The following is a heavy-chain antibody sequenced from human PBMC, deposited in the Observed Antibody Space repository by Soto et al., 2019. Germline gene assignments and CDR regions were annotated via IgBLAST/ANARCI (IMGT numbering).Heavy chain of an antibody. CDR3: ARDNSILGAPFQD. CDR1: GFTVSSNS. J-gene: IGHJ1*01. Sequence: EVELVETGGGWIQPGGSLRLSCAVSGFTVSSNSMSWVRQAPGKGLEWVLLIYADGGTYYGDSVKGRFTISRDTSKNTVSLQMTSLRADDTAVYYCARDNSILGAPFQDWGQGTLVTVSS. D-gene: IGHD3-16*01. CDR2: IYADGGT. V-gene: IGHV3-53*02.